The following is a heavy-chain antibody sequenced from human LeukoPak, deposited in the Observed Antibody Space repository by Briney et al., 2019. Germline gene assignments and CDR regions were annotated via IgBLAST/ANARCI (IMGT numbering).Heavy chain of an antibody. CDR1: GGSISSYY. Sequence: SETLSLTCTVSGGSISSYYWSWIRQPPGKGLEWIGYIHYSGSTNYNPSLKRRVTISVDTSKNQFPLKLSSVTAADTAVYYCARVEGYCSSTSCKPYFQPWGQGTLVTVSS. CDR3: ARVEGYCSSTSCKPYFQP. CDR2: IHYSGST. J-gene: IGHJ1*01. V-gene: IGHV4-59*01. D-gene: IGHD2-2*01.